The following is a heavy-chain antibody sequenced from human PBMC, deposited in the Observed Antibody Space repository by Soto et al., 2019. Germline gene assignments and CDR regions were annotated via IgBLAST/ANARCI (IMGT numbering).Heavy chain of an antibody. J-gene: IGHJ6*02. CDR3: AREGIAAAGIYYYYYGMDV. Sequence: ASETLSLTCTVSGDSSISGGYYWSWIRQHPGKGLEWIGYIYYSGSTYYNPSLKSRVTISVDTSKNQFSLKLSSVTAADTAVYYCAREGIAAAGIYYYYYGMDVWGQGTTVTVSS. V-gene: IGHV4-31*03. CDR2: IYYSGST. D-gene: IGHD6-13*01. CDR1: GDSSISGGYY.